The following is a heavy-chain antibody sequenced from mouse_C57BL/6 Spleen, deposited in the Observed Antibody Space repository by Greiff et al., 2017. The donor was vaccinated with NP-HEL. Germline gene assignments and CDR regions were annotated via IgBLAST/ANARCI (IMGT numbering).Heavy chain of an antibody. CDR3: ARYSFEGAWFAY. V-gene: IGHV1-69*02. Sequence: QVQLQQPGTELVKPGASVKLSCKASGYTFTSYWMHWVKQRPGQGLEWIGVIDPSDSYTNYNQKFKGKATLTVDTSSSTAYMQLSSLTSEDSAVYYCARYSFEGAWFAYWGQGTLVTVSA. CDR2: IDPSDSYT. J-gene: IGHJ3*01. D-gene: IGHD1-1*01. CDR1: GYTFTSYW.